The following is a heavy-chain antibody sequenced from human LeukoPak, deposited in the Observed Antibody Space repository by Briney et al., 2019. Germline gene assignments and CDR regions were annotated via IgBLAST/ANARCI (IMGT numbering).Heavy chain of an antibody. Sequence: GASVKVSCKASGYTFTSYYMHWVRQAPGQGLEWMGIINPSGGSTSYAQKFQGRVTITADESTSTAYMELSSLRSEDTAVYYCAASTVGFGVVIIRTNWFDPWGQGTLVTVSS. CDR2: INPSGGST. J-gene: IGHJ5*02. CDR3: AASTVGFGVVIIRTNWFDP. CDR1: GYTFTSYY. V-gene: IGHV1-46*01. D-gene: IGHD3-3*01.